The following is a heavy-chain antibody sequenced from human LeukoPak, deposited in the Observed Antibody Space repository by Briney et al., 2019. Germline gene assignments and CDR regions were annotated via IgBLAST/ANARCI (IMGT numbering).Heavy chain of an antibody. D-gene: IGHD3-22*01. CDR3: ARDPSAFYFDRRGWGGGASDAFDI. CDR2: IIPIFGTA. CDR1: GYIFSSYG. J-gene: IGHJ3*02. V-gene: IGHV1-69*06. Sequence: GASVKVSCKASGYIFSSYGISWVRQAPGQGLEWMGGIIPIFGTANYAQKFQGRVTITADKSTSTAYMELSSLRSEDTAVYYCARDPSAFYFDRRGWGGGASDAFDIWGQGTMVTVSS.